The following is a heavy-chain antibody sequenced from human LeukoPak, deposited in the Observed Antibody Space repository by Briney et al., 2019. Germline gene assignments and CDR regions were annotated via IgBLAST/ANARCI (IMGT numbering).Heavy chain of an antibody. CDR3: AGEVVPAAISYYYGMDV. Sequence: PSETLSLTCAVYVGSFSGYYWSWMRQPPGKGREWIGEINHSGSTNYIPSLKSRVTISVDTPKNQFTLKLSSVTAADTAVYYCAGEVVPAAISYYYGMDVWGQGTTVTVSS. CDR1: VGSFSGYY. CDR2: INHSGST. D-gene: IGHD2-2*01. V-gene: IGHV4-34*01. J-gene: IGHJ6*02.